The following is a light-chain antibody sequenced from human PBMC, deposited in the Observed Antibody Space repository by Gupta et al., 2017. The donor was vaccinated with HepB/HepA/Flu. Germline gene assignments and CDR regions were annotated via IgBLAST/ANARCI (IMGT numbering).Light chain of an antibody. Sequence: DIQMTQSPSTLSASVGDRVTISCRASQSISFWLAWYQQKPGKAPKLLIYKTSNLESGVPSRFSGSESGTEFTLTISSLQPDDFATYYCQQYRNFWTFGQGTKVEIK. V-gene: IGKV1-5*03. J-gene: IGKJ1*01. CDR2: KTS. CDR3: QQYRNFWT. CDR1: QSISFW.